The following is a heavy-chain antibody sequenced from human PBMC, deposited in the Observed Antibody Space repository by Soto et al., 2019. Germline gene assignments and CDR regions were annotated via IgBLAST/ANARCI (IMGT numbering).Heavy chain of an antibody. CDR3: ARDRGGIADLY. D-gene: IGHD6-13*01. J-gene: IGHJ4*02. CDR2: INAGNGNT. V-gene: IGHV1-3*01. CDR1: GYTFTSYA. Sequence: ASVKVSCKASGYTFTSYAMHWVRQAPGQRLEWMGWINAGNGNTKYSQKFQGRVTITRDTSASTAYMELSSLRSEDTAVYCCARDRGGIADLYWGQGTLVTVSS.